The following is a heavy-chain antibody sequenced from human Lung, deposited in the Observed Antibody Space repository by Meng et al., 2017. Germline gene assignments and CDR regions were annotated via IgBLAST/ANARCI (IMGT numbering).Heavy chain of an antibody. Sequence: VQLQESGPGLVKPSGTLSPTCAVSGGSISSDNWWSWVRQPPGKGLEWIGEIYHSGSTNYNPSLKSRITISVDKPKNQFSLTLSSVTAADTAVYYCTKNDFYCLGYWGQGTLVTVSS. J-gene: IGHJ4*02. V-gene: IGHV4-4*02. CDR1: GGSISSDNW. CDR3: TKNDFYCLGY. CDR2: IYHSGST. D-gene: IGHD2-21*01.